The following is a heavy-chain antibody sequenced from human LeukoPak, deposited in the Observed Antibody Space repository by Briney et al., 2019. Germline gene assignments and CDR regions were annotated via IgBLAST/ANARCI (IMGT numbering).Heavy chain of an antibody. CDR1: GYTFTSYD. CDR2: MNPNSGNT. Sequence: ASVKVSCKPSGYTFTSYDINWVRQATGQGREWMGWMNPNSGNTGYAQKFRGRVTITRNTSISTAYMELSSLRSEDTAVYYCARVPYSSSWYRFSLNYYYYMDVWGKGTTVTVS. J-gene: IGHJ6*03. CDR3: ARVPYSSSWYRFSLNYYYYMDV. D-gene: IGHD6-13*01. V-gene: IGHV1-8*03.